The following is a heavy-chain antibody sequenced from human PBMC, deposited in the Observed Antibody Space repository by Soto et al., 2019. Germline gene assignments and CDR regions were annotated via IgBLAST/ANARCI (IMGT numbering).Heavy chain of an antibody. Sequence: SETLSLTCTVSGGSISSYYWSWIRQPPGKGQEWIGYIYYSGSTNYNPSLTRRVTISVDTSKNQFSLKLSSVTAADTAVYYCASGGGGSPYYYYGMDVWGQGTRVTVPS. CDR2: IYYSGST. CDR1: GGSISSYY. V-gene: IGHV4-59*01. CDR3: ASGGGGSPYYYYGMDV. J-gene: IGHJ6*02. D-gene: IGHD2-15*01.